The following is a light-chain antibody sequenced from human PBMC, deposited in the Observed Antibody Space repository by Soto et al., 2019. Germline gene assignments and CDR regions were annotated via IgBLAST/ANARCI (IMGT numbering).Light chain of an antibody. Sequence: DIQMTQSPSTLSASVGDRVIIICRASQSISSWLAWYQQKPGKAPKLLIYKASSLESGVPSRFSGSGSGTEFTLTISSLQPDDFATYYCQQLLSYPITFGQGTRLEIK. J-gene: IGKJ5*01. CDR1: QSISSW. CDR3: QQLLSYPIT. CDR2: KAS. V-gene: IGKV1-5*03.